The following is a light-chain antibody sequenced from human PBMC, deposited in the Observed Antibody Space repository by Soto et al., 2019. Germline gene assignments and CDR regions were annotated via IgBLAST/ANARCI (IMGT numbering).Light chain of an antibody. CDR2: DAS. Sequence: EXXXTQSXATXXLSPGERATLSCRASQSVSSYLAWYQQKPGQAPRLLIYDASNRATGIPARFSGSGSGTDFTLTISSLEPEDFAVYYCQQRSNWITFGQGTRLEIE. CDR1: QSVSSY. CDR3: QQRSNWIT. V-gene: IGKV3-11*01. J-gene: IGKJ5*01.